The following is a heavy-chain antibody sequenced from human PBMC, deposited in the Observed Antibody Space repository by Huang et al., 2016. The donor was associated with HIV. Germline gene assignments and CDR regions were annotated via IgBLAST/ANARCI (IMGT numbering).Heavy chain of an antibody. CDR2: IWFDGRKK. D-gene: IGHD6-19*01. CDR3: TKGASTGWYYFDH. J-gene: IGHJ4*02. CDR1: GFTFRSYG. V-gene: IGHV3-30*02. Sequence: QVQLVESGGGVVQPGGSLRLSCAASGFTFRSYGVHWVRQAPGKGLEWVAFIWFDGRKKYYADSVKGRFTISRDNSKNTLYLQMNSLRAQDTAVYYCTKGASTGWYYFDHCGQGTLVTVSS.